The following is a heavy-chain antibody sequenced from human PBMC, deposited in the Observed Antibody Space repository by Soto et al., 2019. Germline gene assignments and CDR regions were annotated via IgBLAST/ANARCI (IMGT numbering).Heavy chain of an antibody. CDR3: ARGREAYYGSGSYYGNGFDP. CDR1: GGSFSGYY. D-gene: IGHD3-10*01. J-gene: IGHJ5*02. CDR2: INHSGST. V-gene: IGHV4-34*01. Sequence: SETLSLTCAVYGGSFSGYYWSWIRQPPGKGLEWIGEINHSGSTNYNPSLKSRVTISVDTSKNQFSLKLSSVTAADTAVYYCARGREAYYGSGSYYGNGFDPWGQGTMVTGSS.